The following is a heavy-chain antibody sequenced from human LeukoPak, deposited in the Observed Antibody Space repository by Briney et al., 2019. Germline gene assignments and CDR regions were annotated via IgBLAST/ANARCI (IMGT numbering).Heavy chain of an antibody. J-gene: IGHJ6*02. Sequence: GGSLRLSCAASGFTFSSYSMNWVRQAPGKGLEWVSSISSSSSYIYYADSVKGRFTISRDNAKNSLYLQMNSLRAEDTAVYYCARDLSYYDSTVDPPDGMDVWGQGTTVTVSS. V-gene: IGHV3-21*01. CDR2: ISSSSSYI. D-gene: IGHD3-22*01. CDR1: GFTFSSYS. CDR3: ARDLSYYDSTVDPPDGMDV.